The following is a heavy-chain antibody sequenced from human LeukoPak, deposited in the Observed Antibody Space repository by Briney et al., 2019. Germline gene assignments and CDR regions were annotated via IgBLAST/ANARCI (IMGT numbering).Heavy chain of an antibody. J-gene: IGHJ4*02. CDR1: GFTFSSYA. CDR3: AKGEVEMATIANFDY. Sequence: PGGSLRLSCAASGFTFSSYAMSWVRQAPGKGLEWVSAISGSGGSTYYADSVKGRFTISRDNSKNTLYLQMNSLRAEDTAVYCCAKGEVEMATIANFDYWGQGTLVTVSS. D-gene: IGHD5-24*01. CDR2: ISGSGGST. V-gene: IGHV3-23*01.